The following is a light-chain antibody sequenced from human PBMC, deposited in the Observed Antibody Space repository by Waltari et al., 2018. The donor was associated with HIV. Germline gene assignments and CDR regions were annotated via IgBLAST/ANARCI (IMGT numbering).Light chain of an antibody. Sequence: VIRQTSLSLPVTSGEPGSISCACILSLLDGDDGNTYLDWFLQKPGQSPQLLIYSLSYRASGVPDRFSGSGSGTNFTLKISRVEAVDSATYYCMQRIEFPITFGQGTRLEIK. J-gene: IGKJ5*01. CDR2: SLS. CDR1: LSLLDGDDGNTY. CDR3: MQRIEFPIT. V-gene: IGKV2-40*01.